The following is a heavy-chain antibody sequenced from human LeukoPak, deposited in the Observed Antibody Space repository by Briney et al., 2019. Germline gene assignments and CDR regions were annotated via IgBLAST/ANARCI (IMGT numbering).Heavy chain of an antibody. CDR1: GFTLSSYA. CDR3: AKMGGPIWGSYRNLNYFDY. Sequence: PGGSLRLSCAASGFTLSSYAMSWVRQAPGKGLEWVSAISGSGGSTYYADSVKGRFTISRDNSKNTLYLQMNSLRAEDTAVYYCAKMGGPIWGSYRNLNYFDYWGQGTLVTVSS. J-gene: IGHJ4*02. V-gene: IGHV3-23*01. CDR2: ISGSGGST. D-gene: IGHD3-16*02.